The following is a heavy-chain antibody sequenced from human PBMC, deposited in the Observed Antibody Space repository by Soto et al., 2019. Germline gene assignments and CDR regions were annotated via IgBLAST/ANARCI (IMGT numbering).Heavy chain of an antibody. CDR3: ARGGWRGSYYYMDV. D-gene: IGHD2-15*01. CDR2: ISTSSSTI. CDR1: GFTFSSYS. Sequence: GGSLRLSCAASGFTFSSYSMNWVRQAPGKGLEWVSYISTSSSTIYYADPVKGRFTISRDNAKNSLYLQMNSLRAEDTAVYYCARGGWRGSYYYMDVWGKGTTVTVSS. J-gene: IGHJ6*03. V-gene: IGHV3-48*01.